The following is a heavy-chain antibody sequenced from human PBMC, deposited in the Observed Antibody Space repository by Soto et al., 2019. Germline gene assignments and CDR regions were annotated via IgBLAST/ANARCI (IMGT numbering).Heavy chain of an antibody. J-gene: IGHJ4*02. CDR2: ISAYNGST. Sequence: ASVKVSCKASGYTFTSYGISWVRQAPGQGLEWMGWISAYNGSTNYAQKLQGRVTMTTDTSTSTAYMELRSLRSDDTAVYYCARDVKPGQLAELFDYWGQGTLVTVSS. CDR1: GYTFTSYG. CDR3: ARDVKPGQLAELFDY. V-gene: IGHV1-18*01. D-gene: IGHD6-6*01.